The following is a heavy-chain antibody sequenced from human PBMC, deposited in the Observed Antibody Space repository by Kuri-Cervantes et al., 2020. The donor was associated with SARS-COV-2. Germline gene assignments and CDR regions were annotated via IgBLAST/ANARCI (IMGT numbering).Heavy chain of an antibody. CDR3: ARGLKRVVPAGKGSGDYYYYMDV. CDR2: IIPIFGTA. D-gene: IGHD2-2*01. V-gene: IGHV1-69*06. Sequence: SVKVSCKASGGTFSSYTISWVRQAPGQGLEWMGGIIPIFGTANYAQKFQGRVTITADKPTSTAYMELSSLRSEDTAVYYCARGLKRVVPAGKGSGDYYYYMDVWGKGTTVTVSS. CDR1: GGTFSSYT. J-gene: IGHJ6*03.